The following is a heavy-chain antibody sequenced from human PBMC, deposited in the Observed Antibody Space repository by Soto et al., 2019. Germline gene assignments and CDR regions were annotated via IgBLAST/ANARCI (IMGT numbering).Heavy chain of an antibody. CDR3: ARGERYYYDSSGYFGFDY. J-gene: IGHJ4*02. V-gene: IGHV1-3*01. CDR1: GYTFTNYA. Sequence: QVQLVQSGAEVKKPGASVKVSCKASGYTFTNYAIHWVRKAPGQRLEWMGWINAGNGNTKYSQKFQGRATIPRDTSASTAYMELSSLRSEDTAVHYCARGERYYYDSSGYFGFDYWGQGTLVTVSS. CDR2: INAGNGNT. D-gene: IGHD3-22*01.